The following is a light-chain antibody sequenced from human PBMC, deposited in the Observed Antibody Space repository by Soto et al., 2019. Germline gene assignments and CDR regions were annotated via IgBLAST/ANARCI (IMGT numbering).Light chain of an antibody. CDR3: QQFNTWPFT. CDR2: TAS. CDR1: QGVNID. V-gene: IGKV3D-15*01. Sequence: EIVLTQSPATLSVSPGERATLSCRASQGVNIDLVWYQQKPGQAPRLLMFTASARATGIPARFTGGGSETDFTLTISSPPPEDSAVYYCQQFNTWPFTFGPGTKVEIK. J-gene: IGKJ3*01.